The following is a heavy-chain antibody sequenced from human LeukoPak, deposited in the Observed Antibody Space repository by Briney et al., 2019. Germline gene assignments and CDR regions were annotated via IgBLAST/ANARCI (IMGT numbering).Heavy chain of an antibody. CDR1: GFTFSSYA. CDR3: ASHPYYDSSGLDDYFDY. CDR2: ISGRGGST. V-gene: IGHV3-23*01. D-gene: IGHD3-22*01. J-gene: IGHJ4*02. Sequence: PGGSLRLSCAASGFTFSSYAMSWVRQAPGKGLEWVSAISGRGGSTYYADSAKGRFTISRDNSKHPLYQQLNSLRAADTDVYYCASHPYYDSSGLDDYFDYWGQGTLVTVSS.